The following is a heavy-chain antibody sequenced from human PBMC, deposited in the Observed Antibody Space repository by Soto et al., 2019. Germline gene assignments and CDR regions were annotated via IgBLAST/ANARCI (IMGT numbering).Heavy chain of an antibody. CDR3: ARGLGDSSGYFYFDS. CDR2: INPILGTP. V-gene: IGHV1-69*01. J-gene: IGHJ4*02. CDR1: GGIFRSFA. D-gene: IGHD3-22*01. Sequence: QVQLVQSGAEVKKPGSSVNVSCQASGGIFRSFAMTWLRQAPGQGLEWPGGINPILGTPNYAQNFRDRLTIVADESTSTAYMLLSSLRSDDTALYFCARGLGDSSGYFYFDSWGQGTLVTVSS.